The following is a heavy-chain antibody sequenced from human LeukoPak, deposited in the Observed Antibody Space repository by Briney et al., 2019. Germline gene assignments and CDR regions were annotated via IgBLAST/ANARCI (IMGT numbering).Heavy chain of an antibody. CDR1: GYSISSGYY. CDR2: IYHSGST. Sequence: KPSETLSLTCTVSGYSISSGYYWGWIRQPPGKGLEWIGSIYHSGSTYYNPSLKSRVAISVDTSKNQFSLKLSSVTAADTAVYYCARDLFGAPGAFDIWGQGTMVTVSS. V-gene: IGHV4-38-2*02. D-gene: IGHD3-3*01. J-gene: IGHJ3*02. CDR3: ARDLFGAPGAFDI.